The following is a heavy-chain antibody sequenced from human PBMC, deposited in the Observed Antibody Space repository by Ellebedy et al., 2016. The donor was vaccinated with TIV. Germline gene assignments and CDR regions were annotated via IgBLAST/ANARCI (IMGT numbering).Heavy chain of an antibody. CDR3: ARDPSIVGAN. CDR1: GFTFSSYT. Sequence: GESLKISCAASGFTFSSYTLNWVRQAPGKGLEWVSSISTSSSYIYYADSVKGRFTISRDNAKNSLFLQMTSLRAEDTAVYYCARDPSIVGANWGQGTLVTVSS. V-gene: IGHV3-21*01. J-gene: IGHJ4*02. D-gene: IGHD1-26*01. CDR2: ISTSSSYI.